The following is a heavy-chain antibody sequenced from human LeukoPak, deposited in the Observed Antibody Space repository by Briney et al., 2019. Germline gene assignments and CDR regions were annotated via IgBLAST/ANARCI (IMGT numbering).Heavy chain of an antibody. CDR2: IKQDGSEK. CDR3: ARDKSSTVAGIYYSDY. Sequence: GGSLRLSCAASGFTFSSYEMSWVRQAPGKGLEWVANIKQDGSEKYYVDSVKGRFTISRDNAKNSLYLQMNSLRAEDTAVYYCARDKSSTVAGIYYSDYWGQGTLVTVSS. V-gene: IGHV3-7*01. D-gene: IGHD6-19*01. J-gene: IGHJ4*02. CDR1: GFTFSSYE.